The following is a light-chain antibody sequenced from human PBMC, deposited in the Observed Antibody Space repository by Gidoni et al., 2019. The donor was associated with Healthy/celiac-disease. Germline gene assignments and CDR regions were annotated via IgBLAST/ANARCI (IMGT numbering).Light chain of an antibody. CDR3: QQYNNWPPWT. J-gene: IGKJ1*01. V-gene: IGKV3-15*01. Sequence: ERATLSCRASQSVSSNLAWYQQKPGQAPSLLIYGASTRDTGIPARFSGSGSGTEFTLTISSLQSEDFAVYYCQQYNNWPPWTFGQGTKVEIK. CDR1: QSVSSN. CDR2: GAS.